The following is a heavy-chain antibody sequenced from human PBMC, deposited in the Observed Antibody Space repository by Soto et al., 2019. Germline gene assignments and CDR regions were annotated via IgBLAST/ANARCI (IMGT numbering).Heavy chain of an antibody. D-gene: IGHD3-16*01. CDR3: ARVCGSYYYATDV. Sequence: SVNPALTRAACRGSISRGNWWSWVCQPPRRGLEWIGEIYHSGSTNYNPSLKSRVTISVDKSKNQFSLKLSSVTAADTAVYYCARVCGSYYYATDVWGQGTTVTVSS. J-gene: IGHJ6*02. CDR2: IYHSGST. V-gene: IGHV4-4*02. CDR1: RGSISRGNW.